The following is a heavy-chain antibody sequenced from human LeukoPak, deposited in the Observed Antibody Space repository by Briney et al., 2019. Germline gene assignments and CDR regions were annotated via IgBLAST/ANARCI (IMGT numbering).Heavy chain of an antibody. D-gene: IGHD3-10*01. CDR2: IYYSGST. J-gene: IGHJ4*02. CDR3: ATMVQGVHTYFGS. V-gene: IGHV4-59*01. Sequence: PSETLSPTCTVSGGSISSYYWSWIRQPPGKGLEYIGYIYYSGSTNYNPSLKSRVTMSLDTSKNQVSLKLSSVTAADTAVYYCATMVQGVHTYFGSWGQGNLVAVSS. CDR1: GGSISSYY.